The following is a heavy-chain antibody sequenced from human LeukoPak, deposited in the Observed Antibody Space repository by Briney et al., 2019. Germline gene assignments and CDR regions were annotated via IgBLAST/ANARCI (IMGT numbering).Heavy chain of an antibody. CDR3: ARDRGYYDSSGYYGSYYYYYGMDV. CDR1: GFTFSNHW. Sequence: GGSLRLSCAASGFTFSNHWMHWVRQVPGKGLVWVARIDGSGSSISHADFVKGRFTISRDNSKNTLYLQMNSLRAEDTAVYYCARDRGYYDSSGYYGSYYYYYGMDVWGQGTTVTVSS. D-gene: IGHD3-22*01. J-gene: IGHJ6*02. V-gene: IGHV3-74*01. CDR2: IDGSGSSI.